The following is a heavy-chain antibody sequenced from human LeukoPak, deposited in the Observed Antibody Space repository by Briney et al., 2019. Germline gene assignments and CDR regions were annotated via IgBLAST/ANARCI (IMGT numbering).Heavy chain of an antibody. Sequence: GASVKVSCKASGYTFTGYYMHWVRQAPGQGLEWMGWINPNSGNTGYAQKFQGRVTMTRNTSISTAYMELSSLRSEDTAVYYCARGPLRCGSSTSCYKRNYYYYYMDVWGKGTTVTVSS. CDR2: INPNSGNT. D-gene: IGHD2-2*02. CDR3: ARGPLRCGSSTSCYKRNYYYYYMDV. V-gene: IGHV1-8*02. CDR1: GYTFTGYY. J-gene: IGHJ6*03.